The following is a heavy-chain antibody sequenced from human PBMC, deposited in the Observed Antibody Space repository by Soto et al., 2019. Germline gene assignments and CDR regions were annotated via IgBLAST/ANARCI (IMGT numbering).Heavy chain of an antibody. V-gene: IGHV1-3*01. CDR2: INAGNGHT. CDR1: GYTFTSYA. Sequence: GASVKVSCKASGYTFTSYAMHWVRQAPGQSLELMGWINAGNGHTKYSQKFQGGVTINRDTSARTAYMELSSLRSEDTAVYYCARDDFWSGYGPCYYYYYYGLDVWAQGTTVTVSS. CDR3: ARDDFWSGYGPCYYYYYYGLDV. J-gene: IGHJ6*02. D-gene: IGHD3-3*01.